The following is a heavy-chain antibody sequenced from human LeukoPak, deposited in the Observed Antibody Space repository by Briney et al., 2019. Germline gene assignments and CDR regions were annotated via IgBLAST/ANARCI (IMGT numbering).Heavy chain of an antibody. CDR3: ARYYSHTSAWSEGGLDQ. J-gene: IGHJ4*02. Sequence: GGSLRLSCAASGFTFNIYDMHWVRQAPGRGLEWVAFIRYDDSLIYYADSVKGRFTISRDNSKNTLYLQMNSLRAEDTAVYYCARYYSHTSAWSEGGLDQWGQGTLVTVSS. D-gene: IGHD6-19*01. V-gene: IGHV3-30*02. CDR1: GFTFNIYD. CDR2: IRYDDSLI.